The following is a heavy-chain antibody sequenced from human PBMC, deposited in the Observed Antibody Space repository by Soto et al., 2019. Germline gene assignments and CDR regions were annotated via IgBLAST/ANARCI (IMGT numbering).Heavy chain of an antibody. CDR1: GFTFSNAW. J-gene: IGHJ6*02. CDR3: TTDHSPAYGSGSQPPIPAPGYGMDV. V-gene: IGHV3-15*07. Sequence: PGGSLRLSCAASGFTFSNAWMNWVRQAPGKGLEWVGRIKSKTDGGTTDYAAPVKGRFTISRDDSKNTLYLQMNSLKTEDTAVYYCTTDHSPAYGSGSQPPIPAPGYGMDVWGQGTTVTVSS. CDR2: IKSKTDGGTT. D-gene: IGHD3-10*01.